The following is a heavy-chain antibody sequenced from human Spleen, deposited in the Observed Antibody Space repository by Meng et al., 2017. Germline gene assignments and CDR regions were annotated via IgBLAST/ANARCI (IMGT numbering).Heavy chain of an antibody. J-gene: IGHJ4*02. CDR3: ARQEGAFDY. D-gene: IGHD3-16*01. V-gene: IGHV6-1*01. CDR1: GDSVSSNSPT. CDR2: TYYRSKWYN. Sequence: SGDSVSSNSPTWTWLRQSPSRGLEWLGRTYYRSKWYNDYAVSVKSRITINPDTSKNQFSLQLNSVTPEDTAVYYCARQEGAFDYWGQGTLVTVSS.